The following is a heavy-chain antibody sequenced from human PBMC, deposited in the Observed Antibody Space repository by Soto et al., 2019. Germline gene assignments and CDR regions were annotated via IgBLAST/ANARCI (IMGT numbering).Heavy chain of an antibody. V-gene: IGHV4-30-2*01. CDR3: PRVPDY. J-gene: IGHJ4*02. Sequence: SETLSLTCAVSGDSISSGGYSWSWIRQPPGKGLEWIGYMYHSGSTYYNPSLKSRVTISIDRSKNQFSLKLSSVTAADTAGYSWPRVPDYWAQGILVPV. CDR1: GDSISSGGYS. CDR2: MYHSGST.